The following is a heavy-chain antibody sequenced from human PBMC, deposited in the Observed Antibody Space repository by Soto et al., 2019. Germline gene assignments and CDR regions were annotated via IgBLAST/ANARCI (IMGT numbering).Heavy chain of an antibody. V-gene: IGHV4-59*01. D-gene: IGHD3-22*01. CDR1: GCSISSYY. CDR2: IYYSGST. Sequence: KTXETLSLTCTVSGCSISSYYWSWIRQPPGKGLEWIGYIYYSGSTNYNPSLKSRVTISVDTSKNQFSLKLSSVTAADTAVYYCARGSYYYDSSGLDYWGQGTLATVSS. J-gene: IGHJ4*02. CDR3: ARGSYYYDSSGLDY.